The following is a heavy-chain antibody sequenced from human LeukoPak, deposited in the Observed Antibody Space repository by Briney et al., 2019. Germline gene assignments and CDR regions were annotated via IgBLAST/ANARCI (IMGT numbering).Heavy chain of an antibody. CDR1: GLTFSRYW. J-gene: IGHJ6*03. Sequence: PGGSLRLSCAASGLTFSRYWMTWFRQAPGKELEWVANIKQDGSEKYYVDSVKGRFTISRDNADNSLYLQMTSLRVEDTAVYFCASRYCTGVNCFAASYMCMDVWGKGTTVTVSS. CDR2: IKQDGSEK. D-gene: IGHD2-8*02. V-gene: IGHV3-7*01. CDR3: ASRYCTGVNCFAASYMCMDV.